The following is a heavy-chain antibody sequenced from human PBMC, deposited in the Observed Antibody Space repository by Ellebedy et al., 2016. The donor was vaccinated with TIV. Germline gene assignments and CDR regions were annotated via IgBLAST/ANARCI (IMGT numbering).Heavy chain of an antibody. CDR2: ITSSSTYI. CDR3: VRDYAYAFDI. V-gene: IGHV3-48*02. D-gene: IGHD2-2*01. J-gene: IGHJ3*02. Sequence: GESLKISCAASGFTFSSFSMNWVRQAPGKGLEYISYITSSSTYIYYADSVRGRFTISRDNAKNSLYLQMNSLRDEDTALYYCVRDYAYAFDIWGQGTVVTVSS. CDR1: GFTFSSFS.